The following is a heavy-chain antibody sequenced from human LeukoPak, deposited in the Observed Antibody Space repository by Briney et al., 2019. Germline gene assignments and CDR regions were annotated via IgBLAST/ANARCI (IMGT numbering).Heavy chain of an antibody. V-gene: IGHV3-23*01. CDR2: LSDSAVSS. D-gene: IGHD3-22*01. CDR3: AKAPDSSGFPSYFDS. J-gene: IGHJ4*02. Sequence: GGSLRLSCAVSGFTFSTFAMNWVRQAPGKGLEWVSSLSDSAVSSYYADSVKGRFTISRDNFKNTLYLQMNSLRAEDTATYYCAKAPDSSGFPSYFDSWGQGTLVAVSS. CDR1: GFTFSTFA.